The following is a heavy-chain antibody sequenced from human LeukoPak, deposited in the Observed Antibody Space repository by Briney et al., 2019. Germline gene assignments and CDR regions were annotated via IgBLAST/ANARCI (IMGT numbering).Heavy chain of an antibody. CDR3: ARASWVSSADAVR. CDR2: LRGDGET. CDR1: GLSFTSFA. D-gene: IGHD3-16*01. J-gene: IGHJ4*02. V-gene: IGHV3-23*01. Sequence: GGSLRLSCVASGLSFTSFAMSWVRQAPARGPEWVSSLRGDGETFYADSVRGRFTLSRDDSRNTVYLQLNNLRVEDTAIYYCARASWVSSADAVRWGQGTQVTVSS.